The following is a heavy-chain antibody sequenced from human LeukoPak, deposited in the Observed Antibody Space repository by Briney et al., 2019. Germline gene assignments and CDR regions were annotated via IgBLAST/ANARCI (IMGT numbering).Heavy chain of an antibody. CDR2: ISAYNSNT. V-gene: IGHV1-18*01. J-gene: IGHJ4*02. Sequence: ASVKVSCKASGYTFTSYGINWVRQAPGQGLEWMGWISAYNSNTHYAQKLQGRVTMTTDTSTSTAYMELRSLRSDDTAVYYCARDLPYSSSWESIDYWGQGTLVTVSS. CDR1: GYTFTSYG. CDR3: ARDLPYSSSWESIDY. D-gene: IGHD6-13*01.